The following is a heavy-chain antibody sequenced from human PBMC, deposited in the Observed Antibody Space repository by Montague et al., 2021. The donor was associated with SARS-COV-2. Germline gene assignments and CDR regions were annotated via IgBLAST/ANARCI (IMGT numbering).Heavy chain of an antibody. J-gene: IGHJ4*02. V-gene: IGHV3-53*04. D-gene: IGHD2/OR15-2a*01. CDR2: IYTGGTT. CDR1: GFIVSDNY. Sequence: SLRLSCAASGFIVSDNYMSWVRQAPGKGLDWVSVIYTGGTTFYEGSVKGRCTIPRHDAANNLYLQMNSLRDDDTAVYYCAAGVGNNALAYGGQGTLVTFSS. CDR3: AAGVGNNALAY.